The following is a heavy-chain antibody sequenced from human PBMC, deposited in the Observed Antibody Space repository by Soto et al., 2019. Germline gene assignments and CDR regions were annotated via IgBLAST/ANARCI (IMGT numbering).Heavy chain of an antibody. J-gene: IGHJ4*01. Sequence: PGGSLRLSCAASGFTFSNAWMNWVRQAPGKGLEWVGRIKSKFDGETIAYAAPVKGRFTISRDDSKNIVYLQMNSLNNEDTAVYYCATGLLRYYAYWGHGTLVTVSS. CDR2: IKSKFDGETI. V-gene: IGHV3-15*07. D-gene: IGHD3-9*01. CDR3: ATGLLRYYAY. CDR1: GFTFSNAW.